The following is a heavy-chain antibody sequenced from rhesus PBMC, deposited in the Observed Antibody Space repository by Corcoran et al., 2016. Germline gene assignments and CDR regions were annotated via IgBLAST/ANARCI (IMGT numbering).Heavy chain of an antibody. Sequence: QVQLQESGPGLVKPSETLSLTCAVSGGSFSVFYWGWLRQPPGKGLEWIGYINGDGGNSDYNPSLKSRVTISTDTSKNQFSLKLSSVTAADTAVYYCARGGNCLDYWGQGVLVTVSS. V-gene: IGHV4-165*01. CDR2: INGDGGNS. CDR3: ARGGNCLDY. CDR1: GGSFSVFY. D-gene: IGHD1-44*01. J-gene: IGHJ4*01.